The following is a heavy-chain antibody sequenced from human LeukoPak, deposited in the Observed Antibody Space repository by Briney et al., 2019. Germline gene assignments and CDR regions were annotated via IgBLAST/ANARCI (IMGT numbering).Heavy chain of an antibody. D-gene: IGHD6-13*01. Sequence: GGSLRLSCAASGFIFSDYYMTWIRQAPGKGLEWVSYITNIDSTKKYADSVKGRFTISRDNAKNSLFLQMNSLRAKDTAVYYCARRTSSQDFDYWGQGTLVTVSS. V-gene: IGHV3-11*04. CDR3: ARRTSSQDFDY. CDR1: GFIFSDYY. J-gene: IGHJ4*02. CDR2: ITNIDSTK.